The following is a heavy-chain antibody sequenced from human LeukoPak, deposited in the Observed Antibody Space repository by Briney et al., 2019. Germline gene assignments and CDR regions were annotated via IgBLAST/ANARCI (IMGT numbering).Heavy chain of an antibody. J-gene: IGHJ3*02. CDR3: ARKYSSGWYGYDAFDI. V-gene: IGHV4-38-2*02. CDR1: GYSLTSGYY. D-gene: IGHD6-19*01. Sequence: SETLSLTCTVSGYSLTSGYYWGWIRQPPGKGLEWIASIFHSGSTFYNPSVKSRVTISVDTSKNQFSLTLRSVTAADTAVYYCARKYSSGWYGYDAFDIWGQGTMVTVSS. CDR2: IFHSGST.